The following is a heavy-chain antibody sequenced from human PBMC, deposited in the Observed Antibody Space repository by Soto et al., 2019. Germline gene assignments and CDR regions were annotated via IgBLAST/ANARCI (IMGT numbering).Heavy chain of an antibody. V-gene: IGHV1-58*01. J-gene: IGHJ6*02. Sequence: SVKVSCKASGFTFTSSAGQWVRQARGQRLEWIGWIVVGSGNTNYAQKFQERVTITRDMSTSTAYMELSSLRSEDTAVYYCAAAPWHPIDYYYYGMDVWGQGTTVTVSS. CDR3: AAAPWHPIDYYYYGMDV. CDR2: IVVGSGNT. CDR1: GFTFTSSA.